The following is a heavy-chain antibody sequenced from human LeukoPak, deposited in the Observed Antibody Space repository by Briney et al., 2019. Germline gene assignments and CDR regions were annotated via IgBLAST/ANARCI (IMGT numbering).Heavy chain of an antibody. J-gene: IGHJ4*02. Sequence: ASVTVSCKASGYTFTSYYMHWVRQAPGQGLEWMGIINPSGGSTSYARKFQGRVTMTRDTSTSTVYMELSSLRSEDTAVYYCARASYYDILTGYFDYWGQGTLVTVSS. D-gene: IGHD3-9*01. CDR1: GYTFTSYY. CDR3: ARASYYDILTGYFDY. CDR2: INPSGGST. V-gene: IGHV1-46*01.